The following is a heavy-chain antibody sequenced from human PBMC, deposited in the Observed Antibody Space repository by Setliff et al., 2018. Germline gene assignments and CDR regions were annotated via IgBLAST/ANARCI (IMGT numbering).Heavy chain of an antibody. CDR1: GFTYNNCW. CDR3: FGAGTCSY. J-gene: IGHJ4*02. V-gene: IGHV3-7*01. CDR2: INPDGSEK. Sequence: PGGSLRLSCGASGFTYNNCWVSWVRQAPGKRLEWLASINPDGSEKYYVDSVKGRFTISRDNARNSLSLQMNSLRTEDTAVYYCFGAGTCSYWGQGTLVTVSS. D-gene: IGHD3-10*01.